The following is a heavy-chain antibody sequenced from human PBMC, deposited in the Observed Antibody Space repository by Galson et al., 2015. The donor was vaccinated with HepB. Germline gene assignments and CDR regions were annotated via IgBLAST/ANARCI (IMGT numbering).Heavy chain of an antibody. J-gene: IGHJ4*02. CDR2: ISYDGSNK. CDR3: AKEMNYDFWSGYYFDY. D-gene: IGHD3-3*01. Sequence: SLRLSCAASGFTFSSYGMHWVRQAPGKGLEWVAVISYDGSNKYYADSVKGRFTISRDNSKSTLYLQMNSLRAEDTAVYYCAKEMNYDFWSGYYFDYWGQGTLVTVSS. V-gene: IGHV3-30*18. CDR1: GFTFSSYG.